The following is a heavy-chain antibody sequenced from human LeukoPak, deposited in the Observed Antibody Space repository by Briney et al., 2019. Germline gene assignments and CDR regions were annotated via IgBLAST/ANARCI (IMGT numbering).Heavy chain of an antibody. D-gene: IGHD3-22*01. CDR2: ISSSSSYI. V-gene: IGHV3-21*04. CDR3: ARGGYYYDSRNQVSAFDI. J-gene: IGHJ3*02. CDR1: GFTFSSYS. Sequence: RTGGSLRLSCAASGFTFSSYSMNWVRQAPGKGLEWVSSISSSSSYIYYADSVKGRFTISRDNAKNSLYLQMNSLRAEDTAVYYCARGGYYYDSRNQVSAFDIWGQGTMVTVSS.